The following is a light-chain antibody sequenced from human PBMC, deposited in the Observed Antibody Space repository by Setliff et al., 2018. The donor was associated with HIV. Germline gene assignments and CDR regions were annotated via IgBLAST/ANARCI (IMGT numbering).Light chain of an antibody. CDR1: QTIGSW. CDR3: QQYDSQGT. Sequence: DIQMTQSPSTLSASVGDRVTITCRASQTIGSWLAWYQQKPGEAPKLLIYKASSLESGVPSRFSGSGSGTEFTLTISSLQPDDFATYYCQQYDSQGTFGQGTKV. J-gene: IGKJ1*01. V-gene: IGKV1-5*03. CDR2: KAS.